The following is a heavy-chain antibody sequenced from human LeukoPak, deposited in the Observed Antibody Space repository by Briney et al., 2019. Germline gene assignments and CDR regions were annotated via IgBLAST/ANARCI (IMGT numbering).Heavy chain of an antibody. V-gene: IGHV3-23*01. J-gene: IGHJ4*02. CDR1: GFTFSSYA. D-gene: IGHD6-6*01. CDR3: AKVMTARPDY. Sequence: GGSLRLSCAASGFTFSSYAMSWVRQAPGKGLEWVSSVSGSGGSTYYADSVKGRFTISRDNSKSTLFLQMNSLRAEDTAVYYCAKVMTARPDYWGQGTLVTVSS. CDR2: VSGSGGST.